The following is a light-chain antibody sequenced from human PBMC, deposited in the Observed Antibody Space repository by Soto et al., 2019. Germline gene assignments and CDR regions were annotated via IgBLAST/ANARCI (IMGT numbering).Light chain of an antibody. CDR2: STS. J-gene: IGLJ1*01. Sequence: QTVVTQEPLLTVSPGGTVTLTCASSTGAVTSGYYPNWFQQKPGQAPRPLIYSTSNKHSWTPARFSGSLLGGKAALTLSGVQPEDEAEYYCLLYYGGARVFGTGTKVTVL. CDR3: LLYYGGARV. V-gene: IGLV7-43*01. CDR1: TGAVTSGYY.